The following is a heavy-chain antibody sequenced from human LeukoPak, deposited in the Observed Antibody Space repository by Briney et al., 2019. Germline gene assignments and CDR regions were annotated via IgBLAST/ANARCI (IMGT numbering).Heavy chain of an antibody. D-gene: IGHD3-9*01. Sequence: GGSLRLSYAASGFTVGSNYMSWVRQAPGKGLEWVSVIYSGGSTYYADSVKGRFTISRDNSKNTLYLQMNSLRAEDTAVYYCARETETGYSFWGQGTLVTVSS. CDR2: IYSGGST. V-gene: IGHV3-53*01. J-gene: IGHJ4*02. CDR1: GFTVGSNY. CDR3: ARETETGYSF.